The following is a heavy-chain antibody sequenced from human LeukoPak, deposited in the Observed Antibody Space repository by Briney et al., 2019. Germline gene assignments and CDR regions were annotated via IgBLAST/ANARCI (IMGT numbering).Heavy chain of an antibody. J-gene: IGHJ4*02. CDR1: GFTFRSYW. CDR3: VRDDSSHFDY. D-gene: IGHD6-13*01. V-gene: IGHV3-74*01. CDR2: INRDGSSA. Sequence: GGSLRLSCAASGFTFRSYWMHWVRQAPGKGLVWVSRINRDGSSANYADSVKGRFTISRDNAKNTLYLQMNSLRAEDTAVYYCVRDDSSHFDYWGQGALVTVSS.